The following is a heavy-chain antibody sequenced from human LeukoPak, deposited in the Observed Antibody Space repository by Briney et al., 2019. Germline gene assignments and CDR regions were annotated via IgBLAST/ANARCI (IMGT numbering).Heavy chain of an antibody. CDR2: INPNSGGT. Sequence: ASVKVSCKASGYTFTGYYMHWVRQAPGQGLEWMGWINPNSGGTNYAQKFQGMVTMTRDTSISTAYMELSRLRSDDTAGYYCARDWDSSSWNGSGDYWGQGTLVTVSS. CDR1: GYTFTGYY. V-gene: IGHV1-2*02. CDR3: ARDWDSSSWNGSGDY. J-gene: IGHJ4*02. D-gene: IGHD6-13*01.